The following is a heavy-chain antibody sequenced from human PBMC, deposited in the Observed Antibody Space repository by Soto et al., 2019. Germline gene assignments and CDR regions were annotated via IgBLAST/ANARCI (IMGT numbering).Heavy chain of an antibody. D-gene: IGHD6-19*01. CDR2: INPSGGST. V-gene: IGHV1-46*01. Sequence: ASVKVSCKASGYTFTSYYMHWVRQAPGQGLEWMGIINPSGGSTSYAQMFQGRVTMTRDTSTSTVYMELSSLRSEDTAVYYCARDGSVAGPDYWGQGTLVTVSS. CDR1: GYTFTSYY. CDR3: ARDGSVAGPDY. J-gene: IGHJ4*02.